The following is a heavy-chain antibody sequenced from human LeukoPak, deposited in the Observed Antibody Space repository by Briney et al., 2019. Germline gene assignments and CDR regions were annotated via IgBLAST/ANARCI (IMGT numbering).Heavy chain of an antibody. V-gene: IGHV3-30*03. CDR1: GFIFSSYG. Sequence: GGSLRLSCAASGFIFSSYGMHWVRQAPGKGLEWVAVISYDGGNISYTDSVKGRFTISRDNSKNTLYLQMNSLRADDTAVYYCARARATVTRISSFDIWGQGTMVTVSS. D-gene: IGHD4-17*01. J-gene: IGHJ3*02. CDR3: ARARATVTRISSFDI. CDR2: ISYDGGNI.